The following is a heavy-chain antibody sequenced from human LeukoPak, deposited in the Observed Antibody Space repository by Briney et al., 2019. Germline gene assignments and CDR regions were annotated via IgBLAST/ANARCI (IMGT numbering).Heavy chain of an antibody. V-gene: IGHV3-30*02. Sequence: GGSLRLSCAASGFTFSSYGMHWVRQAPGKGLEWVAFIRYDGSNKYYADSVKGRFTISRDNSKNTLYLQMNSLRAEDTAVYYCAKSRSGSANWALRIFDNWGQGTLVSVSS. CDR3: AKSRSGSANWALRIFDN. CDR2: IRYDGSNK. J-gene: IGHJ4*02. CDR1: GFTFSSYG. D-gene: IGHD3-10*01.